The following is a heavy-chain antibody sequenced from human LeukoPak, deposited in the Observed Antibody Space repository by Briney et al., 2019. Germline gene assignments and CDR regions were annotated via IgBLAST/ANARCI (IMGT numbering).Heavy chain of an antibody. D-gene: IGHD6-13*01. CDR3: AGVQQPPPWFDP. V-gene: IGHV3-74*01. Sequence: GGSLRLSCAASGFTFSSYWMHWVRQAPGKGLVWVSRINSDGSSTSYADSVKGRFTISRDNAKNTLYLQMNSLRAEDTAVYYCAGVQQPPPWFDPWGQGTLVTVSS. CDR2: INSDGSST. J-gene: IGHJ5*02. CDR1: GFTFSSYW.